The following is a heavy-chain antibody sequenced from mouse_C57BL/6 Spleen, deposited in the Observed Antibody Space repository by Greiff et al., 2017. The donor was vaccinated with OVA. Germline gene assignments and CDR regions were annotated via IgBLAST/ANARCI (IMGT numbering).Heavy chain of an antibody. V-gene: IGHV1-59*01. CDR1: GYTFTSYW. CDR3: AREGDYSNYS. D-gene: IGHD2-5*01. Sequence: VQLQQPGAELVRPGTSVKLSCKASGYTFTSYWMHWVKQRPGQGLEWIGVIDPSDSYTNYNQKFKGKATLTVDTSSSTAYMQLSSLTSEDSAVYYCAREGDYSNYSWGQGTSVTVSS. J-gene: IGHJ4*01. CDR2: IDPSDSYT.